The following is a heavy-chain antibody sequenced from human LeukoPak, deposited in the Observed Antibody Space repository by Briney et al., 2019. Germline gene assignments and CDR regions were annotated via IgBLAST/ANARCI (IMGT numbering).Heavy chain of an antibody. D-gene: IGHD1-26*01. CDR3: ARDGGYSGSYYNDALGY. CDR1: GRSFSGYY. Sequence: SQTLSLTWAVYGRSFSGYYSTWVRQPPGKGLEWIGAINHSGITDYNPSLRSRVTISVDTSKNEFSLKLSSVTAADTAVYYCARDGGYSGSYYNDALGYWGQGTQVTVSS. J-gene: IGHJ4*02. V-gene: IGHV4-34*09. CDR2: INHSGIT.